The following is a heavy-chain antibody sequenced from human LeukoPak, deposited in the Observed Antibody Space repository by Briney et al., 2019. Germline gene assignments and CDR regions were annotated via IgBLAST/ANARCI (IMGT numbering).Heavy chain of an antibody. D-gene: IGHD3-9*01. CDR3: ARDRYGGPGYYYYGMDV. CDR2: ISSSSSYI. Sequence: GGSLRLSCAASGFTFSSYSMNWVRQAPGKGLEWVSSISSSSSYIYYADSVKGRFTISRDNAKNSLYLQMNSLRAEDTAVYYCARDRYGGPGYYYYGMDVWGQGTTVTVSS. V-gene: IGHV3-21*01. CDR1: GFTFSSYS. J-gene: IGHJ6*02.